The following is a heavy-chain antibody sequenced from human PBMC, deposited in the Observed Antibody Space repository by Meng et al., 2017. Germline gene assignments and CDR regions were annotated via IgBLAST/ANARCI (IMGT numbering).Heavy chain of an antibody. CDR2: ISYDGSNK. Sequence: GGSLRLSCAASGFTFSSYAMHWVRQAPGKGLEWVAVISYDGSNKYYADPVKGRFTISRDNSKNTLYLQMNSLRAEDTAVYYCARGSVVISAELSYYGMDVWGQGTTVTVSS. CDR3: ARGSVVISAELSYYGMDV. D-gene: IGHD3-22*01. V-gene: IGHV3-30*04. J-gene: IGHJ6*02. CDR1: GFTFSSYA.